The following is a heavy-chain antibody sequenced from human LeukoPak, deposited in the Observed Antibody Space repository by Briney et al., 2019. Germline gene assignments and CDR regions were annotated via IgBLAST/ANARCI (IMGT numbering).Heavy chain of an antibody. CDR1: GYPFPAYY. CDR3: ARGDAFDI. Sequence: ASVKVSCKASGYPFPAYYLHWVRKAPGQGLEWMGWINPNGGGTNSAQEFQGRVTMTRDTSISTVYMELSGLRSDDTAVYYCARGDAFDIWGQGTMVTVSS. J-gene: IGHJ3*02. V-gene: IGHV1-2*02. CDR2: INPNGGGT.